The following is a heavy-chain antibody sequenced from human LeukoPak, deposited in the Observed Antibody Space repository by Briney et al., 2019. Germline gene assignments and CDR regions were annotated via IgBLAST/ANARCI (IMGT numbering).Heavy chain of an antibody. CDR2: IKSKSDGGTT. CDR1: GFSFSDAW. D-gene: IGHD1-26*01. Sequence: GGSLQLSCAASGFSFSDAWMYWVRQAPGKGLECIGRIKSKSDGGTTNSAAPVKDRFIISRDDSKNTLFLQMNSLKTDDTAVYYYATDAASRLGRGAPPYYFDYWGQGSLVTVSS. V-gene: IGHV3-15*01. CDR3: ATDAASRLGRGAPPYYFDY. J-gene: IGHJ4*02.